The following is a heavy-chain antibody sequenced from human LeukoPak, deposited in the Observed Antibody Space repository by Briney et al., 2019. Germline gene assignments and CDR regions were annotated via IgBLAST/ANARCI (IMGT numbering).Heavy chain of an antibody. Sequence: GGSLRLSCAASGFTFSSYAMHWVRQAPGKGLEWVAVISYDGSNKYHADSVKGRFTISRDNSKNTLYLQMNSLRAEDTAVYYCARDSDGWYWAFDFWGQGTPVTVSS. CDR3: ARDSDGWYWAFDF. J-gene: IGHJ4*02. CDR2: ISYDGSNK. D-gene: IGHD6-19*01. V-gene: IGHV3-30-3*01. CDR1: GFTFSSYA.